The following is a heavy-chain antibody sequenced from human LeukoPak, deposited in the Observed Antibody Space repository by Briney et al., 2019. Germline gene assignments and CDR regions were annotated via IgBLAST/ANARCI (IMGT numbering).Heavy chain of an antibody. Sequence: SVKVSCKASGGSFGNYAINWVRQAPGQGLEWMGGIIPTLGTTNYAQEFLGRLTITAYKSSATAYMELRSLRSEDTAVYYCARGGSAGSYYYYYRMNVWGQGTTVTVSS. V-gene: IGHV1-69*06. CDR3: ARGGSAGSYYYYYRMNV. CDR2: IIPTLGTT. CDR1: GGSFGNYA. D-gene: IGHD1-1*01. J-gene: IGHJ6*02.